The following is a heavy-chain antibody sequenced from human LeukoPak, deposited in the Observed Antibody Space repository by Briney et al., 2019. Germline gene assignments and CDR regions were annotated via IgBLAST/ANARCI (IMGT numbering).Heavy chain of an antibody. V-gene: IGHV4-59*08. J-gene: IGHJ4*02. D-gene: IGHD1-14*01. CDR3: ARQTPYNGNHYFDY. CDR1: GVSISTHY. CDR2: IYSSGST. Sequence: SETLSLTCNVSGVSISTHYWRWIRQPPGKGLEWIGYIYSSGSTSYNPSLKSRVTISEDTSKNQFSLKVNSVTTADTAVYYCARQTPYNGNHYFDYWGQGTLVTVSS.